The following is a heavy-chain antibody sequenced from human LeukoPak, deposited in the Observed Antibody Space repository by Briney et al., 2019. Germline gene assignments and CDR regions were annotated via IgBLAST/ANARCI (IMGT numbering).Heavy chain of an antibody. V-gene: IGHV4-39*07. Sequence: SETLSLTCSVSGGSISSSPYYWGWIRQPPGKGLGWIGSIYYSGTTHYNPSLESRVTISVDTSKNQCSLKLASVTAADTAIYYCAKGAGGFSYYNWFDPWGQGTLVTVSS. CDR2: IYYSGTT. D-gene: IGHD5-18*01. CDR1: GGSISSSPYY. CDR3: AKGAGGFSYYNWFDP. J-gene: IGHJ5*02.